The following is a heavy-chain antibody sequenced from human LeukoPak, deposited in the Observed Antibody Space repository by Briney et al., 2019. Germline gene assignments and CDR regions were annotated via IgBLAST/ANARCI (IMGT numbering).Heavy chain of an antibody. Sequence: WETLSLTCTVSGYSISSGYYWGWIRQPPGKGLEWIGSIYHSGSTYYNPSLKSRVTISVDTSKNQFSLKLSSVTAADTAVYYCARGGGVGNRFDYWGQGTLVTVSS. CDR3: ARGGGVGNRFDY. CDR1: GYSISSGYY. J-gene: IGHJ4*02. D-gene: IGHD2-8*02. CDR2: IYHSGST. V-gene: IGHV4-38-2*02.